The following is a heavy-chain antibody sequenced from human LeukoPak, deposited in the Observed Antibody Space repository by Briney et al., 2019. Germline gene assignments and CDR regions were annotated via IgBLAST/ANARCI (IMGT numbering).Heavy chain of an antibody. CDR3: ARRGWDRVYYTH. D-gene: IGHD3-10*01. J-gene: IGHJ4*02. CDR1: GGSISSYY. CDR2: IYYSGST. Sequence: SETLSLTCTVSGGSISSYYWSWIRQPPGKGLEWIGYIYYSGSTNYNPSLKSRVTISVDTSKNQFSLKLSSVTAADTAVYYCARRGWDRVYYTHWGQGTLVTVSS. V-gene: IGHV4-59*08.